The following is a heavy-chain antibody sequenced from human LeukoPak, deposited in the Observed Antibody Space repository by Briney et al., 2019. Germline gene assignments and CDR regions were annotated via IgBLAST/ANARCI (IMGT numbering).Heavy chain of an antibody. D-gene: IGHD2-2*01. J-gene: IGHJ4*02. CDR2: ISGSGDTT. CDR1: RFTFSTYA. CDR3: AKSQRNDQQVVQRIDF. V-gene: IGHV3-23*01. Sequence: GGSLRLSCTASRFTFSTYAMSWVRQAPGKGLEWVSSISGSGDTTYYTGSVKGRFTISRDNSKNALYLQMSSLRAEDTAVYYCAKSQRNDQQVVQRIDFWGQGTLVTVSS.